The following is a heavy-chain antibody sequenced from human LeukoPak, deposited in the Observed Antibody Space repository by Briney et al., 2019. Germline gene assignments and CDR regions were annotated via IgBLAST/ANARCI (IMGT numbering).Heavy chain of an antibody. CDR3: AKDYGYCSGGSCYRESYFDY. Sequence: GGSLRLSCAASGFTFSSYGMHWVRQAPGKGLEWVVFIRYDGSNKYYADSVKGRFTISRDNSKNTLYLQMNSLRAEDTAVYYCAKDYGYCSGGSCYRESYFDYWGQGTLVTVSS. CDR2: IRYDGSNK. J-gene: IGHJ4*02. D-gene: IGHD2-15*01. CDR1: GFTFSSYG. V-gene: IGHV3-30*02.